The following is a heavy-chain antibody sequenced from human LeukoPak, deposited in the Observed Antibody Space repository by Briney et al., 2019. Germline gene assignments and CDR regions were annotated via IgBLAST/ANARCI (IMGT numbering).Heavy chain of an antibody. Sequence: GGSLRLSCAASGFTFSNYAMSWVRQAPGKGLEWVSTISDSGANTYYADSVRGRFTISRDNSKNTLYLQKNSLRADDTAIYYCAKSMTLQWRGFFDLWGRGTHVTVSS. CDR2: ISDSGANT. D-gene: IGHD6-19*01. CDR1: GFTFSNYA. CDR3: AKSMTLQWRGFFDL. J-gene: IGHJ2*01. V-gene: IGHV3-23*01.